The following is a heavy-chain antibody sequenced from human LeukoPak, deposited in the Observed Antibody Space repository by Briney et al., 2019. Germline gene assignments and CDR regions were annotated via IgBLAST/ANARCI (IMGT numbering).Heavy chain of an antibody. D-gene: IGHD3-22*01. V-gene: IGHV3-23*01. CDR2: ISGSGGST. CDR1: GFTFSSYA. J-gene: IGHJ4*02. Sequence: GGSLRLSCAVSGFTFSSYAMIWVRQAPGKGLECVSAISGSGGSTYYADSVKGRFTISRDNSKNTLYLQMNSLRAEDTAVYYCAKGGASGYYFGYFDYWGQGTLVTVSS. CDR3: AKGGASGYYFGYFDY.